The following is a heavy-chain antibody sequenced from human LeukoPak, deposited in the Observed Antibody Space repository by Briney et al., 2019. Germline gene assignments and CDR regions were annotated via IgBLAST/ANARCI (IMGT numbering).Heavy chain of an antibody. D-gene: IGHD3-10*01. J-gene: IGHJ4*02. CDR2: VYTSGST. CDR1: GDSISGDY. Sequence: SETLSLTCTVSGDSISGDYWSWIRQPAGKGLEWIGRVYTSGSTSFNPSLKSRVTMSVDTSKNQFSLKLNSVTAADTAVYYCARESWRGYFDHWGQGTLVTVSS. CDR3: ARESWRGYFDH. V-gene: IGHV4-4*07.